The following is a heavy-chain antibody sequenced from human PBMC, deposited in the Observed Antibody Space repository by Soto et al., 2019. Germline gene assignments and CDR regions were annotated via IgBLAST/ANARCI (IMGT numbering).Heavy chain of an antibody. V-gene: IGHV3-53*01. CDR3: ANPYSGSYSGYYGMDV. CDR1: GFTVSSNY. D-gene: IGHD1-26*01. CDR2: IYSGGST. J-gene: IGHJ6*02. Sequence: GGSLRLFCAASGFTVSSNYMSWVRQAPGKGLEWVSVIYSGGSTYYADSVKGRFTISRDNSKNTLYLQMNSLSAEDTAVYYCANPYSGSYSGYYGMDVWGQGTTVTVSS.